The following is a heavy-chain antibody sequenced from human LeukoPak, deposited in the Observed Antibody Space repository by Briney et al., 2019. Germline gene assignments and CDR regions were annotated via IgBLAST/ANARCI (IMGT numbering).Heavy chain of an antibody. J-gene: IGHJ4*02. V-gene: IGHV1-2*02. CDR3: AREPRAAVADPSGILE. Sequence: ASVKVSCKASTYTFTDYYMHWVRQAPGQGLEWMGWINPNSGGTNYAQKFQGRVTMTRDTSISTAYMELSRLRSDDTAVYYCAREPRAAVADPSGILEWGQGTLVTVSS. D-gene: IGHD6-19*01. CDR1: TYTFTDYY. CDR2: INPNSGGT.